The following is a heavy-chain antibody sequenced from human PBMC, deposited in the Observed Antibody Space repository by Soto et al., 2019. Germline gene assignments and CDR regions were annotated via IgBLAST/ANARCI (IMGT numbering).Heavy chain of an antibody. J-gene: IGHJ5*02. V-gene: IGHV4-31*01. CDR2: IYYSGFT. CDR1: GGSITXGGXX. CDR3: ARSVFP. Sequence: QVQLQESGPGLVKPSQTLSLTCTVSGGSITXGGXXWSWIRQHPGKGLEWIGYIYYSGFTYYNPSLKSXVTISVDTSKXQXSLKLSSVTAADTAVYYCARSVFPWGQGTLVTVSS.